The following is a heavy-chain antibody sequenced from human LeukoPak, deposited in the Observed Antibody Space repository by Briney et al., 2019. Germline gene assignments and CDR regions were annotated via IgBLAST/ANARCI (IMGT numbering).Heavy chain of an antibody. CDR1: GXTFGNYW. V-gene: IGHV3-74*01. J-gene: IGHJ3*02. CDR3: ARGQTYYDDSTGYHYYAFDI. CDR2: INTDGSST. D-gene: IGHD3-9*01. Sequence: GGPLRLSCAASGXTFGNYWMHWVRQAPGKGLVWVSRINTDGSSTNYADSVKGRFTISRDNAKKTLYLQMNSLTAEDTAVYYCARGQTYYDDSTGYHYYAFDIWGQGTMVTVSS.